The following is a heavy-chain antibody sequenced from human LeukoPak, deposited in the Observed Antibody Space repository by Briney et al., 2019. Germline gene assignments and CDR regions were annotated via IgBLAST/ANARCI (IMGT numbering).Heavy chain of an antibody. Sequence: ASVKVSCKASGYTFTSYYMHWVRQAPGQGLEWMGILNPSGGSTSYAQKFRGRVTMTRDMSTSTVYMELSSLRSEDTAVYYCARENCSSTTCYGGPLDYWGQGTLVTVSS. CDR3: ARENCSSTTCYGGPLDY. D-gene: IGHD2-2*01. CDR1: GYTFTSYY. V-gene: IGHV1-46*01. CDR2: LNPSGGST. J-gene: IGHJ4*02.